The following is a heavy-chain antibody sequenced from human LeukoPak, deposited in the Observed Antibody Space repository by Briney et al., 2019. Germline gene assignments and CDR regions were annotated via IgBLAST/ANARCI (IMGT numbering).Heavy chain of an antibody. J-gene: IGHJ4*02. V-gene: IGHV1-46*01. CDR1: GYAFTSNY. CDR2: ISPSGGST. Sequence: ASVKVSCKAFGYAFTSNYMHWVRQAPGQGPEWMGVISPSGGSTTYAQKFQGRVTLTRDMSTSTDYLELSSLRSEDTAVYYCAKDEVAAACLWVDYWGQGTLVTVSS. D-gene: IGHD6-13*01. CDR3: AKDEVAAACLWVDY.